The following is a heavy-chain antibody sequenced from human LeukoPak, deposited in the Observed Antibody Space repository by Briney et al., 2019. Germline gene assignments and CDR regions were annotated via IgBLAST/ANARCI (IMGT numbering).Heavy chain of an antibody. Sequence: GGSLRLSCAGSGFTFDDYAMDGAREAPGKGLDGDPVISWNSGSIGYEDSVKGRFTISRDNAKNSLYLQMNRLRAEDTALYYCAKGGEEGIDSSGLPHWGKGTLVTVSS. CDR1: GFTFDDYA. CDR2: ISWNSGSI. CDR3: AKGGEEGIDSSGLPH. V-gene: IGHV3-9*01. J-gene: IGHJ4*02. D-gene: IGHD3-22*01.